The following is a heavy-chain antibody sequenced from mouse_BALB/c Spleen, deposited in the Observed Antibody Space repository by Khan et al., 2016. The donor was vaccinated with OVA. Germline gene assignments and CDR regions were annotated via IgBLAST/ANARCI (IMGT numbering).Heavy chain of an antibody. CDR1: GYTLTNYG. J-gene: IGHJ3*01. CDR3: SRSNGNYWFAY. D-gene: IGHD2-1*01. V-gene: IGHV9-3-1*01. CDR2: INTYTGEA. Sequence: QIQLVQSGPELKKPGETVKISCKASGYTLTNYGMNWVKQAPGKGLKWMGWINTYTGEATYADDFKGRFAFSLETSASTAYLQINNLKNEDTATXFCSRSNGNYWFAYWGQGTLVTVST.